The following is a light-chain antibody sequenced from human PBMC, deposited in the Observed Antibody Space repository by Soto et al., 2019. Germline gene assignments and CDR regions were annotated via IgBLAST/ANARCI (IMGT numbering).Light chain of an antibody. CDR1: KSNLGTGYD. Sequence: QSVLTQPPSLSGAPGQRVSIFCTGDKSNLGTGYDVHWYQQVPGKAPRLLMYENTLRPSGVPDRFSASKSGTSASLDITGLQAEDEADYFCQTYDSTLSALVFGGGTKVTVL. J-gene: IGLJ2*01. CDR3: QTYDSTLSALV. CDR2: ENT. V-gene: IGLV1-40*01.